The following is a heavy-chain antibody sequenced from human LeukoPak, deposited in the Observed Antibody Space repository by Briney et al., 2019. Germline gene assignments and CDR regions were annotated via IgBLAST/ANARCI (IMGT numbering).Heavy chain of an antibody. CDR3: ARDVDGYNFQGGDAFDI. Sequence: SETLSLTCTVSGGSISSGDYYWSWIRQPPGKGLEWIGYIYYSGSTNYNPSLKSRVTISVDTSKNQFSLKLSSVTAADTAVYYCARDVDGYNFQGGDAFDIWGQGTMVTVSS. V-gene: IGHV4-61*08. D-gene: IGHD5-24*01. J-gene: IGHJ3*02. CDR1: GGSISSGDYY. CDR2: IYYSGST.